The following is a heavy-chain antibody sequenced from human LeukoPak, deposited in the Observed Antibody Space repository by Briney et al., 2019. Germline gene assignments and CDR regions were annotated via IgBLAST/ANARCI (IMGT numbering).Heavy chain of an antibody. J-gene: IGHJ6*02. D-gene: IGHD6-13*01. V-gene: IGHV3-66*01. CDR2: IYSGGNT. Sequence: GGSLRLSCAASGFTVSSNYMTWVRQAPGKGLEWASVIYSGGNTYYADSVKGRFSISRDNSKNTVYLQMNSLRAEDTAVYYCAREMYSSSWLRGPFYGMDVWGQGTTVTVSS. CDR1: GFTVSSNY. CDR3: AREMYSSSWLRGPFYGMDV.